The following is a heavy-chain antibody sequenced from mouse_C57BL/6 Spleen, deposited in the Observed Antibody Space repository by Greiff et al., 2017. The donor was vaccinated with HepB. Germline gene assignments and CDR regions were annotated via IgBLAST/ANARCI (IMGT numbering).Heavy chain of an antibody. J-gene: IGHJ4*01. V-gene: IGHV1-59*01. Sequence: VQLQQSGAELVRPGTSVKLSCKASGYTFTSYWMHWVKQRPGQGLEWIGVIDPSDSYTNYNQKFKGKATLTVDTSSSTAYMQLSSLTSEDSAVYYCARGIYYGSSRGAMDYWGQGTSVTVSS. D-gene: IGHD1-1*01. CDR1: GYTFTSYW. CDR2: IDPSDSYT. CDR3: ARGIYYGSSRGAMDY.